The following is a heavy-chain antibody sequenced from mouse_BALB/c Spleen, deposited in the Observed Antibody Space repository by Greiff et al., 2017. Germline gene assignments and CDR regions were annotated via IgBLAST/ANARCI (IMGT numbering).Heavy chain of an antibody. V-gene: IGHV2-6-2*01. CDR3: ARHENYGGFAY. CDR1: GFTLTSYG. CDR2: IWSDGST. J-gene: IGHJ3*01. D-gene: IGHD2-4*01. Sequence: QVQLKESGPDLVAPSQSLSISCTVSGFTLTSYGVHWVRQPPGKGLEWLAVIWSDGSTTYNSAPKSRLSISKDNSKSQVFLKMNSLQTDDTAMYYCARHENYGGFAYWGQGTLVTVSA.